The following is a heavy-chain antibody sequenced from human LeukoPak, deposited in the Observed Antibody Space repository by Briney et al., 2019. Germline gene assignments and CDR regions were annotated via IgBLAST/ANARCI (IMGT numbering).Heavy chain of an antibody. CDR1: GGSISSYY. V-gene: IGHV4-59*08. D-gene: IGHD3-3*01. J-gene: IGHJ4*02. CDR3: ARVGLRFLEWFFDY. CDR2: IYYSGST. Sequence: SETLSLTCTVSGGSISSYYWSWIRQPPGKGLEWIGYIYYSGSTNYNPSLKSRVTISVDTSKNQFSLKLSSVTAADTAVYYCARVGLRFLEWFFDYWGQGTLVTVSS.